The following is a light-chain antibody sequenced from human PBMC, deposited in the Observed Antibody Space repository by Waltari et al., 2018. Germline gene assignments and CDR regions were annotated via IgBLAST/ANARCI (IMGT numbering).Light chain of an antibody. V-gene: IGLV3-19*01. Sequence: SSELTQDPAVSVALGQTVRITCQGDSLRTYYVSWFHQKPGQAPALVIYGKNNRPSGIPDRFSASSSGSTASVTSIGAQAEDEADCYCHSRDSSGDVVIGGGTKLTVV. CDR1: SLRTYY. CDR3: HSRDSSGDVV. J-gene: IGLJ2*01. CDR2: GKN.